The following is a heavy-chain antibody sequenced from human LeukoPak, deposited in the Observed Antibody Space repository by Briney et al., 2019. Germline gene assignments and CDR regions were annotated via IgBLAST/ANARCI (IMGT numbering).Heavy chain of an antibody. CDR2: ISSSSSYI. J-gene: IGHJ4*02. V-gene: IGHV3-21*01. CDR3: AREGGYTALTPREIDY. CDR1: GFTFSSYA. Sequence: GGSLRLSCAASGFTFSSYAMSWVRQAPGKGLEWVSSISSSSSYIYYADSVKGRFTISRDNAKNSLYLQMNSLRAEDTAVYYCAREGGYTALTPREIDYWGQGTLVTVSS. D-gene: IGHD5-18*01.